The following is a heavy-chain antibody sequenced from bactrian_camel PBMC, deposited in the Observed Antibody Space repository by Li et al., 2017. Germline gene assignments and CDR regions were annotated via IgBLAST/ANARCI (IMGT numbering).Heavy chain of an antibody. D-gene: IGHD2*01. CDR3: VAAWTLVGGTWSADDFQY. J-gene: IGHJ4*01. CDR2: IYAGGGDT. CDR1: EVSYANNC. V-gene: IGHV3S54*01. Sequence: HVQLVESGGGSVQAGGSLRLTCVASEVSYANNCMGWFRQAPGKEREGVAAIYAGGGDTWYGDSVKGRFTISQDNAKKTLYLQMDSLKPDDTAMYYCVAAWTLVGGTWSADDFQYWGQGTQVTVS.